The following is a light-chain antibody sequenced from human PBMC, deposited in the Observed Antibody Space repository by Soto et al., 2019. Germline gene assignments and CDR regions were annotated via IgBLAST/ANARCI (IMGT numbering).Light chain of an antibody. J-gene: IGLJ1*01. CDR1: SSDVGGYNY. V-gene: IGLV2-8*01. CDR3: SSYAGSNNPYV. Sequence: ALTQPPSASGSPGQSVTISCTGTSSDVGGYNYVSWYQQHPGKAPKLMIYEVSKRPSGVPDRFSGSKSGNTASLTVSGLQAEDEADYYCSSYAGSNNPYVFGTGTKLTVL. CDR2: EVS.